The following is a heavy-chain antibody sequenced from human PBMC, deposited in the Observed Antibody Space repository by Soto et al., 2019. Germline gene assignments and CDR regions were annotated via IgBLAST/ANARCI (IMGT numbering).Heavy chain of an antibody. CDR1: GRSISSVGYY. J-gene: IGHJ4*02. D-gene: IGHD3-3*01. CDR3: GRPNDYWNGYGPFDY. Sequence: QVQLQASGPGLVKPSQTLSLTCAVSGRSISSVGYYWSWVRQHPGKGLEWIGSISYTGNTYYNPSLANRLSISLYTSENRFYLRLNSVTAADTAIYYCGRPNDYWNGYGPFDYWGQGSLVTVSS. CDR2: ISYTGNT. V-gene: IGHV4-31*11.